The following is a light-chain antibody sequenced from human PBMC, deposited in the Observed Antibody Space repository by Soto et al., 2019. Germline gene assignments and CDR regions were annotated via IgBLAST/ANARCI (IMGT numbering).Light chain of an antibody. CDR3: QQYGTWWT. CDR1: QSVSSN. Sequence: EIVMTQSPATLSVSPGERATLSCRASQSVSSNLAWYQQKPGQAPRLLIYGASTRATGIPARCSGSGSGTEFTPTISSLQSEGFAVYYCQQYGTWWTFGQGTKVEIK. V-gene: IGKV3-15*01. CDR2: GAS. J-gene: IGKJ1*01.